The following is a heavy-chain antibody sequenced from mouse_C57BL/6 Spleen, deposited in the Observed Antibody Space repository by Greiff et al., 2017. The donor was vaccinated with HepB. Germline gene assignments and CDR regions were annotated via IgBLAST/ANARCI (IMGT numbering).Heavy chain of an antibody. V-gene: IGHV1-26*01. D-gene: IGHD1-1*01. J-gene: IGHJ2*01. CDR1: GYTFTDYY. CDR3: VRRYYYGSSYGNYFDY. Sequence: EVQLQQSGPELVKPGASVKISCKASGYTFTDYYMNWVKQSHGKSLEWIGDINPNNGGTSYNQKFKGKATLTVDKSSSTAYMELRSLTSEDSAVYYCVRRYYYGSSYGNYFDYWGQGTTLTVSS. CDR2: INPNNGGT.